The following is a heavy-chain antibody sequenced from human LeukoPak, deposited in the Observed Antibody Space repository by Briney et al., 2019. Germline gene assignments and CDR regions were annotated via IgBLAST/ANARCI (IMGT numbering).Heavy chain of an antibody. CDR1: GYTFTDYT. V-gene: IGHV1-2*02. CDR3: ARALPGYYYDSSGYPPHDY. CDR2: INPNSGGT. Sequence: ASVKASCKASGYTFTDYTLHWVRQAPGQGLEWMGWINPNSGGTNYAQKFQGRVTMTRDTSISTAYMELSRLRSDDTAVYYCARALPGYYYDSSGYPPHDYWGQGTLVTVSS. J-gene: IGHJ4*02. D-gene: IGHD3-22*01.